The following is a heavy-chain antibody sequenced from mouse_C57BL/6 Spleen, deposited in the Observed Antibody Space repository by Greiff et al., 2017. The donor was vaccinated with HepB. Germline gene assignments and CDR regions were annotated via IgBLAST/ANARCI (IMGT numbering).Heavy chain of an antibody. Sequence: DVQLQESGGGLVKPGGSLKLSCAASGFTFSDYGMHWVRQAPEKGLEWVAYISSGSSTIYYADTVKGRFTISRDNAKNTLFLQMTSLRSEDTAMYYCARNFNYYGSSYGYFDVWGTGTTVTVSS. D-gene: IGHD1-1*01. V-gene: IGHV5-17*01. CDR1: GFTFSDYG. CDR3: ARNFNYYGSSYGYFDV. CDR2: ISSGSSTI. J-gene: IGHJ1*03.